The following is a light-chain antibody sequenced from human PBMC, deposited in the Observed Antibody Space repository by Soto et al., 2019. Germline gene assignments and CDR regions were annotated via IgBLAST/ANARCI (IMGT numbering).Light chain of an antibody. CDR2: EDT. J-gene: IGLJ2*01. CDR1: KLGDKF. CDR3: QAWDSRTVV. Sequence: SSELTQPPSVSVSPGQTASITCSGDKLGDKFACWYQQKSGQSPVVVIYEDTKRPSGIPERFSGSNSGNTATLTISGTQAMDEADYYCQAWDSRTVVFGGGTKLTVL. V-gene: IGLV3-1*01.